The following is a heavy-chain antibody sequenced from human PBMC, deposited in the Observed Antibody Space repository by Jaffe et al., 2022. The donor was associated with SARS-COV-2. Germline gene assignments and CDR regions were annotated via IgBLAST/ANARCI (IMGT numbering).Heavy chain of an antibody. D-gene: IGHD2-2*01. CDR1: GRSFTTNW. CDR3: ASLGPYCSSLSCRDYYGLDV. J-gene: IGHJ6*02. V-gene: IGHV5-51*01. CDR2: IYPNDSNT. Sequence: EVQLVQSGAEVKKPGESLKIPCKGSGRSFTTNWIGWVRQVPGEGLQWMGIIYPNDSNTRYSPSFQGQVTISADKSTNTVYLQWNSLKASDTGMYFCASLGPYCSSLSCRDYYGLDVWGQGTTVTVSS.